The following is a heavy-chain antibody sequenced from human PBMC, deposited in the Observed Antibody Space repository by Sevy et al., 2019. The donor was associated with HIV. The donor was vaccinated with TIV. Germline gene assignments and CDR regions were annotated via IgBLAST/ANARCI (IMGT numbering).Heavy chain of an antibody. Sequence: ASVKVSCKASGYTFTGYYMHWVRQAPGQGLEWMGRINPNSGGTNYAQTFQGRVTMTRDTSISTAYMELSRLRSDDTAVYYCASSTSSVVVPADYGMDVWGQGTTVTVSS. CDR3: ASSTSSVVVPADYGMDV. CDR2: INPNSGGT. J-gene: IGHJ6*02. V-gene: IGHV1-2*06. CDR1: GYTFTGYY. D-gene: IGHD2-2*01.